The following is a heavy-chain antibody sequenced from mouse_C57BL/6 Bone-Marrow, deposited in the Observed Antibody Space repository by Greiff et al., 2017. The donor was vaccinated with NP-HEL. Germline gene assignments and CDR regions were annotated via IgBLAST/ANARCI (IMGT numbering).Heavy chain of an antibody. CDR3: AREGLRRATDY. CDR1: GFTFSDYG. CDR2: ISNGGGST. D-gene: IGHD3-1*01. Sequence: EVMLVESGGGLVKPGGSLKLSCAASGFTFSDYGMHWVRQAPEKGLEWVAYISNGGGSTYYPDTVKGRFTISRDNAKNTLYLQMSRLKSEDTAMYYCAREGLRRATDYWGQGTSVTVSS. V-gene: IGHV5-12*01. J-gene: IGHJ4*01.